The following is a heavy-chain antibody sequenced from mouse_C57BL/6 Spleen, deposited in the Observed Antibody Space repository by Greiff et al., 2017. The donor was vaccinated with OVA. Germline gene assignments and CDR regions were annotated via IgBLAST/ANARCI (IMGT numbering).Heavy chain of an antibody. CDR1: GFTFSDYG. Sequence: EVKLVESGGGLVKPGGSLKLSCAASGFTFSDYGMHWVRQAPEKGLEWVAYISSGSSTIYYADTVKGRFTISRDNAKNTLFLQMTSLRSEDTAMYYCARRDYDYEGFDYWGQGTTLTVSS. CDR2: ISSGSSTI. V-gene: IGHV5-17*01. D-gene: IGHD2-4*01. J-gene: IGHJ2*01. CDR3: ARRDYDYEGFDY.